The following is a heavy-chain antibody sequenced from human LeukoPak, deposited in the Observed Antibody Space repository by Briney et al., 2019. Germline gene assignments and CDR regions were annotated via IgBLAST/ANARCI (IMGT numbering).Heavy chain of an antibody. Sequence: SQTLSLNCAISGVSVSTNSAAWNWIRQSPSRGLEWQGRTYYRSKWYNDYAVSVKSRISINPDTYKNQFSLQLNSATPEDTGVYYCAREANNCLDPWGQGTQVTVSS. CDR2: TYYRSKWYN. CDR1: GVSVSTNSAA. J-gene: IGHJ5*02. D-gene: IGHD2-8*01. V-gene: IGHV6-1*01. CDR3: AREANNCLDP.